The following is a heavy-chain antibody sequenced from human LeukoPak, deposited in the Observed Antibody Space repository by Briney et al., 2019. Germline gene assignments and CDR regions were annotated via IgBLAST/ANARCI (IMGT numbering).Heavy chain of an antibody. V-gene: IGHV3-23*01. D-gene: IGHD5-12*01. Sequence: GGSLRLSCAASRFTFSSYAMSWVRQAPGKGLEWVSAISGSVGSTYYADSVKGRFTISRDNSKNTLYLQMNSLRAEDTAVYYCAKVPASLRLYHMDVWGKGTTVTVSS. J-gene: IGHJ6*03. CDR3: AKVPASLRLYHMDV. CDR1: RFTFSSYA. CDR2: ISGSVGST.